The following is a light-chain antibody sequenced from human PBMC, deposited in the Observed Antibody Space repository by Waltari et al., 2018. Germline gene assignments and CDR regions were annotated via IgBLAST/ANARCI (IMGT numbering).Light chain of an antibody. CDR3: AAWDDSLNGQNV. V-gene: IGLV1-44*01. Sequence: QSVLTQPPSASGTPGQRVTISCSGTSSNIGSKSVNWYQQLPGTAPKLLIYSDEQRPSGVPDRFSGSKSGTSASLAISGLQSEDEAVYYCAAWDDSLNGQNVFGTGTKVTVL. CDR2: SDE. CDR1: SSNIGSKS. J-gene: IGLJ1*01.